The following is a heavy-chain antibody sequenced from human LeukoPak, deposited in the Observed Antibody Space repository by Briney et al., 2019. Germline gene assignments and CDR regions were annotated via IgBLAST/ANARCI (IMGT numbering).Heavy chain of an antibody. V-gene: IGHV4-34*01. CDR2: INHSGST. Sequence: SETLSLTCAVYGGSFSGYYWSWIRQPPGKGLEWIGEINHSGSTNYNPSLKSRVTISVDTSKNQFSLKLSSVTAADTAVYYCAGLRQIVPAAINWFDPWGQGTLVTVSS. CDR1: GGSFSGYY. D-gene: IGHD2-2*01. CDR3: AGLRQIVPAAINWFDP. J-gene: IGHJ5*02.